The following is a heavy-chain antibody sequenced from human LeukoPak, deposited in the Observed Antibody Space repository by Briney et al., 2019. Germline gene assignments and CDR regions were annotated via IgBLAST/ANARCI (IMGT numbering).Heavy chain of an antibody. CDR2: ISGSGGST. CDR1: GFTFSGYA. V-gene: IGHV3-23*01. Sequence: GGSLRLSCAASGFTFSGYAMSWVRQAPGKGLEWVSAISGSGGSTYYADSVKGRFTISRDNSKNTLYLQMNSLRAEDTAVYYCAKDVPSSGESYYYYGMDVWGQGTTVTVSS. D-gene: IGHD3-16*01. J-gene: IGHJ6*02. CDR3: AKDVPSSGESYYYYGMDV.